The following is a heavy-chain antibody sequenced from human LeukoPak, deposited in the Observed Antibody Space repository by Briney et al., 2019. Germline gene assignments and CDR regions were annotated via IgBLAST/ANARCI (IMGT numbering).Heavy chain of an antibody. CDR2: IDWDDDK. J-gene: IGHJ3*02. CDR1: GFSLSTSGMC. V-gene: IGHV2-70*11. D-gene: IGHD5-12*01. Sequence: ASGPTLVNPTQTLTLTCTFSGFSLSTSGMCVSWIRQSPGKALEWLARIDWDDDKYYSTSLKTRLTISKDTSKNQVVLTMTNMAPVDTATYYCARIRMGRGYRDYGALDVTFDIWGQGTMVTVSS. CDR3: ARIRMGRGYRDYGALDVTFDI.